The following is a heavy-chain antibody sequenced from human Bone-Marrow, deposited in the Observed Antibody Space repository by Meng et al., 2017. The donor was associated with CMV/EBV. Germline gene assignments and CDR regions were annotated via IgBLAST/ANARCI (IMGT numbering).Heavy chain of an antibody. CDR1: GYTFTGYY. V-gene: IGHV1-2*02. J-gene: IGHJ4*02. Sequence: ASVKVSCKASGYTFTGYYMHWVRQAPGQGLEWMGWINPNSGGTNYAQKFQGRVTMTRDTSISTAYMELSRLRSDDTAVYYCARMFDITMIVGRGYYIDYWGQGTLVTVSS. CDR3: ARMFDITMIVGRGYYIDY. CDR2: INPNSGGT. D-gene: IGHD3-22*01.